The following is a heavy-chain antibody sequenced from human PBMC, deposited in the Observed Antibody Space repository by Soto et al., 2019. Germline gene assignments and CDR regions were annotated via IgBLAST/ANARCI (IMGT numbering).Heavy chain of an antibody. CDR3: ARYYFDNSGYFYGMDV. D-gene: IGHD3-22*01. J-gene: IGHJ6*04. CDR2: IYHSGST. Sequence: SETLSLTCAVSGVSISSGGYSWSWIRQPPGKGLEGIGYIYHSGSTYYNPSLKSRVTISVDKSKNQFSLKLSSVTAAGTAVCYCARYYFDNSGYFYGMDVWGKRTKVTVSS. V-gene: IGHV4-30-2*02. CDR1: GVSISSGGYS.